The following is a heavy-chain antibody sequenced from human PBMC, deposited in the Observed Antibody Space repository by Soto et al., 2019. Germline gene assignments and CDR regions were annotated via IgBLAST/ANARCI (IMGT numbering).Heavy chain of an antibody. CDR3: ARTRSFTLGFYYDGMDV. CDR2: IYPGDSDT. V-gene: IGHV5-51*01. D-gene: IGHD6-6*01. J-gene: IGHJ6*02. CDR1: GYSFASYW. Sequence: GESLKISCQGSGYSFASYWIGWGRQMPGKDLEWMGIIYPGDSDTRYSPPFQGQVTISADKSLRTAYLQWTSLKASDTALYYCARTRSFTLGFYYDGMDVWGRGTTVTVS.